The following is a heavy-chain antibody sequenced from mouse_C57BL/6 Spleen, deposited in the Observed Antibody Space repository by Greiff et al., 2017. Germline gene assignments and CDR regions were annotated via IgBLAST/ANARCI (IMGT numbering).Heavy chain of an antibody. CDR2: ISYSGST. Sequence: EVKLVESGPGMVKPSQSLSLTCTVTGYSITSGYDWHWIRHFPGNKLEWMGYISYSGSTNYNPSLKSRISLTHDTSKNHFFLKLNSVTTEDTATYYCARVNGYYFYYWGQGTTLTVSS. CDR1: GYSITSGYD. CDR3: ARVNGYYFYY. J-gene: IGHJ2*01. V-gene: IGHV3-1*01. D-gene: IGHD2-2*01.